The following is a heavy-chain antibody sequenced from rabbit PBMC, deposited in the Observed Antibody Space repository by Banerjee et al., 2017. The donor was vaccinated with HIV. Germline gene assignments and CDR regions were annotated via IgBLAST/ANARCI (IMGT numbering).Heavy chain of an antibody. V-gene: IGHV1S45*01. CDR3: WREDNNGGGPFDL. Sequence: QQQLEESGGGLVQPEGSLTLTCKASGFDFSSNAMCWFRQAPGKGLEWIACINTSSGNTVYASWAKGRFTISKTSSTTVTLQMTSLTAADTATYFCWREDNNGGGPFDLWGQGTLVTVS. CDR2: INTSSGNT. D-gene: IGHD2-1*01. J-gene: IGHJ4*01. CDR1: GFDFSSNA.